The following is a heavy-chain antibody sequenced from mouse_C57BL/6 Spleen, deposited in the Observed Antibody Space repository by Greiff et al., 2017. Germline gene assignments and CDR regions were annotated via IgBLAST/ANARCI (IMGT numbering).Heavy chain of an antibody. CDR3: ARSYYGSSSWFAY. D-gene: IGHD1-1*01. CDR1: GYAFSSYW. V-gene: IGHV1-80*01. CDR2: IYPGDGDT. J-gene: IGHJ3*01. Sequence: SGAELVKPGASVKISCKASGYAFSSYWMNWVKQRPGKGLEWIGQIYPGDGDTNYNGKFKGKATLTADKSSSTAYMQLSSLTSEDSAVYFCARSYYGSSSWFAYWGQGTLVTVSA.